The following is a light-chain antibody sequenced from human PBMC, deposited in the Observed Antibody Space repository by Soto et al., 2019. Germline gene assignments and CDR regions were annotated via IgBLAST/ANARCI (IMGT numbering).Light chain of an antibody. CDR2: DAS. V-gene: IGKV3-11*01. J-gene: IGKJ5*01. CDR1: QSVSSH. Sequence: IVLPQYPATLSLSPGEGATVSCRASQSVSSHLAWYQQKRGQAPRLLIYDASSRASGIPARFSGSGSGTDFTLTISYLEPEDFAVYYCQQGGNWPLTFGQGTRLEI. CDR3: QQGGNWPLT.